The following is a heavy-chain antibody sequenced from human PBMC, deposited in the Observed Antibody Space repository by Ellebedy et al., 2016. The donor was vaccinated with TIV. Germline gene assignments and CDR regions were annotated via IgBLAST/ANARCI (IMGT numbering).Heavy chain of an antibody. CDR3: ARVDYDYIWGSQGRYFDY. J-gene: IGHJ4*02. CDR1: GGSISSDY. CDR2: MYYSGST. Sequence: SETLSLXXAVSGGSISSDYWSRIRQPPGKGLEWIGYMYYSGSTNYNPSLKSRVTISVDTSKNQFSLKVSSVTAADTAVYYCARVDYDYIWGSQGRYFDYWGQGTLVTVSS. D-gene: IGHD3-16*01. V-gene: IGHV4-59*01.